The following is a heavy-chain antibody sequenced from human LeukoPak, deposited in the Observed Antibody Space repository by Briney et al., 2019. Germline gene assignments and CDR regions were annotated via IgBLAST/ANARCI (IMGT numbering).Heavy chain of an antibody. CDR2: ISGGGETT. V-gene: IGHV3-23*01. D-gene: IGHD4-17*01. J-gene: IGHJ4*02. Sequence: GGSLRLSCAASGFTFNNYAMNWVRQAPGKGLEWVSSISGGGETTYYADSAKGRFTISRDNSQNTLYLQMNSLRAEDTAVYYCARDYADYVGYFFFDYWGQGTLVSVSS. CDR3: ARDYADYVGYFFFDY. CDR1: GFTFNNYA.